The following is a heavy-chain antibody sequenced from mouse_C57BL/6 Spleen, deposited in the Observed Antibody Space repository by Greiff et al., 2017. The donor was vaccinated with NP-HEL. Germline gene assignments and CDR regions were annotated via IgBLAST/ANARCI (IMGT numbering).Heavy chain of an antibody. CDR3: ARCMVTTEAWFAY. V-gene: IGHV1-7*01. CDR1: GYTFTSYW. D-gene: IGHD2-2*01. J-gene: IGHJ3*01. Sequence: VQLQQSGAELAKPGASVKLSCKASGYTFTSYWMHWVKQRPGQGLEWIGYINPSSGYTKYNQKFKDKATLTADKSSSTAYMQLSSLTYEDSAVYYCARCMVTTEAWFAYWGQGTLVTVSA. CDR2: INPSSGYT.